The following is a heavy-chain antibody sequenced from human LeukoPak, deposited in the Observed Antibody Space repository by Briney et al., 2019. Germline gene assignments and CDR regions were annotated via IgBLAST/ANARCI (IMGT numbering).Heavy chain of an antibody. Sequence: SGGSLRLSCAASGFTFSSYGMHWVRQAPGKGLEWVAVISYDGSNKYYADSVKGRFTISRDNSKNTPYLQMNSLRAEDTAVYYCARSSGYDSDAFDIWGQGTMVTVSS. CDR3: ARSSGYDSDAFDI. V-gene: IGHV3-30*03. D-gene: IGHD5-12*01. CDR1: GFTFSSYG. CDR2: ISYDGSNK. J-gene: IGHJ3*02.